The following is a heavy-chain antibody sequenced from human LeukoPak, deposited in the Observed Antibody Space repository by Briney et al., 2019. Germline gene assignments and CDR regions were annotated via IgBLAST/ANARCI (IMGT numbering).Heavy chain of an antibody. CDR2: VYYGGSPTY. CDR1: GGSIISSY. D-gene: IGHD6-13*01. J-gene: IGHJ4*02. CDR3: ARIAAAGPFDY. Sequence: SETLSLTCSVSGGSIISSYWSWIRQPPGKGLEWIGYVYYGGSPTYNYNPSLKSRVTISVDTSKNQLSLRLSSVTAADTAVYFCARIAAAGPFDYWAREPWSPSPQ. V-gene: IGHV4-59*08.